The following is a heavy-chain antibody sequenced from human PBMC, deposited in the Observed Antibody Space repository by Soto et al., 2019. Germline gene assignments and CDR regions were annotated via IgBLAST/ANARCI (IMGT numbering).Heavy chain of an antibody. J-gene: IGHJ4*02. D-gene: IGHD5-18*01. V-gene: IGHV3-9*01. Sequence: GGSLRLSCADSGFTFDDYAMHWVRQAPGKGLEWVSGISWNSGSIGYADSVKGRFTISRDNAKNSLYLQMNSLRAEDTALYYCAKVRYSYGLGSPYFDYWGQGTLVTVSS. CDR3: AKVRYSYGLGSPYFDY. CDR1: GFTFDDYA. CDR2: ISWNSGSI.